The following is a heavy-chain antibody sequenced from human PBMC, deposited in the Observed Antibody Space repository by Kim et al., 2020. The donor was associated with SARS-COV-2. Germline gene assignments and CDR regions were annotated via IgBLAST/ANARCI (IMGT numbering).Heavy chain of an antibody. V-gene: IGHV4-39*01. CDR1: GGSISSSSYY. J-gene: IGHJ6*02. CDR3: ARHIYPGGGGSYGGLDYYYYYGMDV. CDR2: IYYSGST. Sequence: SETLSLTCTVSGGSISSSSYYWGWIRQPPGKGLEWIGSIYYSGSTYYNPSLKSRVTISVDTSKNQFSLKLSSVTAADTAVYYCARHIYPGGGGSYGGLDYYYYYGMDVWGQGTTVTVSS. D-gene: IGHD1-26*01.